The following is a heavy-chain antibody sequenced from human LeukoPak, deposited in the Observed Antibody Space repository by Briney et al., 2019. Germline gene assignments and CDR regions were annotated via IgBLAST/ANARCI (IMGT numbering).Heavy chain of an antibody. V-gene: IGHV3-21*01. J-gene: IGHJ4*02. D-gene: IGHD2-21*01. CDR3: ARDPKPYCGGDCYVDY. CDR2: ISSSSSYI. Sequence: GGSLRLSCAASGFTFSSYSMNWVRQAPGKGLEWVSSISSSSSYIYYADSVKGRFTISRDNAKNSLYLQMNSLRAEDTAVYYCARDPKPYCGGDCYVDYWGQGTLVTVSS. CDR1: GFTFSSYS.